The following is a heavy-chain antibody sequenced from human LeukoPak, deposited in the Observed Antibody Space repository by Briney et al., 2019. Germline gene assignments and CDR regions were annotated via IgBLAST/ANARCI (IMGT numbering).Heavy chain of an antibody. CDR2: INHNSGDT. J-gene: IGHJ5*02. Sequence: GASVKVSCKASGYTFTGYYMHWVRQAPGQGLEWMGWINHNSGDTNYAQKFQGRVTMTRYTSISTAYMDLSRLTSDDTAVYYCATGYCSGTTCYYWFDPWGQGTLVTVSS. CDR1: GYTFTGYY. V-gene: IGHV1-2*02. CDR3: ATGYCSGTTCYYWFDP. D-gene: IGHD2-2*01.